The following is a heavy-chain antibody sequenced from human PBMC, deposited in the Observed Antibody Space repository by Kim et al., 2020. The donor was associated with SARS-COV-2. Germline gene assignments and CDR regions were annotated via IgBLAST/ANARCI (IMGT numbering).Heavy chain of an antibody. D-gene: IGHD6-19*01. Sequence: ASVKVSCKASGYTLTSYAMHWVRQAPGQRLEWMGWINAGNGNTKYSQKFQGRVTITRDTSASTAYMELSSLRSEDTAVYYCARDHSSGWYHYGMDVWGQGTTVTVSS. CDR1: GYTLTSYA. CDR3: ARDHSSGWYHYGMDV. J-gene: IGHJ6*02. CDR2: INAGNGNT. V-gene: IGHV1-3*01.